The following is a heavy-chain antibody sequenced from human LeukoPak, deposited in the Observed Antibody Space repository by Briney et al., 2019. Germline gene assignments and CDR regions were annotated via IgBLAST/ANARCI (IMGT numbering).Heavy chain of an antibody. CDR2: ISGSGGST. V-gene: IGHV3-23*01. CDR3: ASWEGGPNQLLEGYFDY. CDR1: GFTFSSYA. Sequence: GGSLRLSCAASGFTFSSYAMSWVRQAPGKGLEWVSAISGSGGSTYYADSVKGRFTISRDNSKNTLYLQMNSLRAEDTAVYYCASWEGGPNQLLEGYFDYWGQGTLVTVSS. D-gene: IGHD2-2*01. J-gene: IGHJ4*02.